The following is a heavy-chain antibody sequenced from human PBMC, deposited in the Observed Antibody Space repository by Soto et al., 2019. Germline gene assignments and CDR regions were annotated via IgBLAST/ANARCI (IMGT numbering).Heavy chain of an antibody. J-gene: IGHJ4*02. V-gene: IGHV3-23*01. D-gene: IGHD5-12*01. CDR3: ARQKEDHIVATPVDY. CDR1: GFTFSSYA. CDR2: ISGSGGST. Sequence: EVQLLESGGGLVQPGGSQRLSCAASGFTFSSYAMTWVRQAPGKGLEWVSGISGSGGSTFYGRSVKGRCTISRDNAKNTLDLQMNSLRVEDTAVYYCARQKEDHIVATPVDYWGQGTLVTVSP.